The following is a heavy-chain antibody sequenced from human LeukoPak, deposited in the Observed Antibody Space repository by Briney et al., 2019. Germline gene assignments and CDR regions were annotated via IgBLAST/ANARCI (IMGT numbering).Heavy chain of an antibody. Sequence: SVKVSCKASRGTFSSYTISWARQAPGQGLEWMGRIIPILGIANYAQKFQGRVTSTADKSTRTAYMELSSLGSEDTAVYYCARDPENGEYDFSGWFDPWGQGTLVTVSS. V-gene: IGHV1-69*04. D-gene: IGHD3-3*01. CDR1: RGTFSSYT. J-gene: IGHJ5*02. CDR3: ARDPENGEYDFSGWFDP. CDR2: IIPILGIA.